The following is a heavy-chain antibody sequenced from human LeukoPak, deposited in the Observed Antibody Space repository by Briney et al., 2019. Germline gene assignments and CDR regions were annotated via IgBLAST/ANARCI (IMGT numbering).Heavy chain of an antibody. J-gene: IGHJ2*01. V-gene: IGHV3-48*04. CDR1: GFTFSSYS. Sequence: GGSLRLSCAASGFTFSSYSMSWVRQAPGKGLEWVSYISSSSSTIYYADSVKGRFTISRDNAKNSLYLQMNSLRAEDTAVYYCARGYCSSTSCYWYFDLWGRGTLATVSS. CDR3: ARGYCSSTSCYWYFDL. CDR2: ISSSSSTI. D-gene: IGHD2-2*01.